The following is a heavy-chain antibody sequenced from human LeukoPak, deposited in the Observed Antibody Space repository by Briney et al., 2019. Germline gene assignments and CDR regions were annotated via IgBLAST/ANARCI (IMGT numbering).Heavy chain of an antibody. D-gene: IGHD2-21*01. J-gene: IGHJ4*02. CDR1: GFTFSSYG. CDR3: AKDLGRWRYEGVLDY. Sequence: GGSLRLSCAASGFTFSSYGMHWVRQAPGKGLEWVAVISYDGSNKYYADSVKGRFTISRDNSKNTLYLQMNSLRAEDTAVYYCAKDLGRWRYEGVLDYWGQGTLVTVSS. V-gene: IGHV3-30*18. CDR2: ISYDGSNK.